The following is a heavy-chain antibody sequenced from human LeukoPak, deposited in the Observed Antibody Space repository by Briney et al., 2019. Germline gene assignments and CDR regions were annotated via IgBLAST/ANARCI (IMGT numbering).Heavy chain of an antibody. Sequence: ASVKVSCKASGYTFTDYYMHWVRQAPGQGLEWMGWINPNSGGTNYAQKFQGRVTMTRDTSISTAYMEVSRLRSDDTAVYYCEISPGVMITFGGAPATDYFDYWGQGTLVTVSS. D-gene: IGHD3-16*01. CDR1: GYTFTDYY. CDR2: INPNSGGT. J-gene: IGHJ4*02. CDR3: EISPGVMITFGGAPATDYFDY. V-gene: IGHV1-2*02.